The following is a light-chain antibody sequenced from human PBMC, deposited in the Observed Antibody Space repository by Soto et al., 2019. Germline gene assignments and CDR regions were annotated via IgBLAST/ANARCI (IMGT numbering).Light chain of an antibody. Sequence: QSALTQPASVSGSPGQSITISCTGTSSDVGGYNYVSWYQQLPGKAPKLMIYEVSNRPSGVSNRFSGSKSGNTASLTISGLQAEDEADYYCCSYTSSTVVFGGGTKLTVL. J-gene: IGLJ2*01. CDR3: CSYTSSTVV. CDR2: EVS. V-gene: IGLV2-14*01. CDR1: SSDVGGYNY.